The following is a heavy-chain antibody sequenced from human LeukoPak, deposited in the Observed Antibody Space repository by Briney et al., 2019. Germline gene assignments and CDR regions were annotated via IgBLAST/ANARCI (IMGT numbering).Heavy chain of an antibody. CDR3: ARLMITFGGVIAPFDY. Sequence: PSQTLPLTCTVSGGSISSGDYYWSWIRQPPGKGLEWIGYIYYSGSTYYNPSLKSRVTISVDTSKNQFSLKLSSVTAADTAVYYCARLMITFGGVIAPFDYWGQGTLVTVSS. D-gene: IGHD3-16*02. V-gene: IGHV4-30-4*08. J-gene: IGHJ4*02. CDR1: GGSISSGDYY. CDR2: IYYSGST.